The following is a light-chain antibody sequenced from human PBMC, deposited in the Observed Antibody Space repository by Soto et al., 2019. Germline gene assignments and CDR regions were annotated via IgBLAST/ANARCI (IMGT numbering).Light chain of an antibody. J-gene: IGKJ5*01. CDR3: QQYHNWPRVT. V-gene: IGKV3-15*01. CDR2: GAS. CDR1: QSVSSN. Sequence: EIVITQSPATLSVSPGERATLSCRASQSVSSNLAWYQHKPGQAPRLLIYGASTRATGIPARFSGSGSGTDFTLTIRSLESEDFAVYYCQQYHNWPRVTLGQGT.